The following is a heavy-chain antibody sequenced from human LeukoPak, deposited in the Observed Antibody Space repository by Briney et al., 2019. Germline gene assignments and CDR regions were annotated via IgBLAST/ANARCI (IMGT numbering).Heavy chain of an antibody. CDR3: AKNGESGSYVHDY. CDR1: GFTFSTSG. V-gene: IGHV3-30*02. D-gene: IGHD1-26*01. CDR2: IRNDGNKY. J-gene: IGHJ4*02. Sequence: GGSLRLSCVASGFTFSTSGMHWVRQSPGKGLDWVAFIRNDGNKYNYAESVKGRFTISRDNSKNTLYLQMNSLRAEDTAVYYCAKNGESGSYVHDYWGQGTLVTVSS.